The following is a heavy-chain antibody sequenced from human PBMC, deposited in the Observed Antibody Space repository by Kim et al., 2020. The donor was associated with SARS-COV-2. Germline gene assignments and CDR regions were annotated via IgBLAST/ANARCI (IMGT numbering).Heavy chain of an antibody. V-gene: IGHV3-9*01. J-gene: IGHJ6*02. D-gene: IGHD6-6*01. CDR1: GFTFDLYA. Sequence: GGSLRLSCAAAGFTFDLYAMHWFRQAPGKDLEWVSGISLDSDRKGYADSVRGRFTVSRDYAKKSVYLQMDSLRPEDTAFYYCVKDIVPGGADVWGGGTAV. CDR2: ISLDSDRK. CDR3: VKDIVPGGADV.